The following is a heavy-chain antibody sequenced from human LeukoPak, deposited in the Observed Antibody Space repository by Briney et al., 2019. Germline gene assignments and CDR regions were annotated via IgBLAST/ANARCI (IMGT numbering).Heavy chain of an antibody. D-gene: IGHD6-19*01. CDR3: ARSPRIAVAHRGWFDP. J-gene: IGHJ5*02. CDR1: GFTFSDYY. V-gene: IGHV3-11*06. Sequence: GGSLRLSCAASGFTFSDYYMSWIRLAPGKGLEWVSYISSSSSYTNYADSVKGRFTISRDNAKNSLYLQMNSLRAEDTAVYYCARSPRIAVAHRGWFDPWGQGTLVTVSS. CDR2: ISSSSSYT.